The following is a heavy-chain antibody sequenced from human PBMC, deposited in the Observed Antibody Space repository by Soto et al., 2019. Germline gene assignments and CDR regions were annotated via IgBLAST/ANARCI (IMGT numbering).Heavy chain of an antibody. CDR2: INHSGST. CDR1: GGSFSGYY. Sequence: QVQLQQWGAGLLKPSETLSLTCAVYGGSFSGYYWSWIRQPPGKGLEWIGEINHSGSTNYNPSLKSRVTISVDTSKNQFSLNLNSVTAADTAVYYCERGLDNWGQGTPVTVSA. J-gene: IGHJ4*02. V-gene: IGHV4-34*01. CDR3: ERGLDN.